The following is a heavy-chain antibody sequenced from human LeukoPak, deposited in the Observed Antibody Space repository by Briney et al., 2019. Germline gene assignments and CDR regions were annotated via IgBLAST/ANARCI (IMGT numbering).Heavy chain of an antibody. CDR3: ASERVSYYYDSSGDPPFDY. CDR2: ISGSGGST. V-gene: IGHV3-23*01. D-gene: IGHD3-22*01. Sequence: GGSLRLSCAASGFTFSSYAMSWVRQAPGKGLEWVSAISGSGGSTYYADSVKGRFTISRDNSKNTLYLQMNSLRDEDTAVYYCASERVSYYYDSSGDPPFDYWGQGTLVTVSS. CDR1: GFTFSSYA. J-gene: IGHJ4*02.